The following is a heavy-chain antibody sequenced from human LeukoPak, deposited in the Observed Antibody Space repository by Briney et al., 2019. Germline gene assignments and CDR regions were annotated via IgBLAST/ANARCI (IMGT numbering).Heavy chain of an antibody. CDR1: GDSVSSNSAA. CDR2: TYYRSKWYY. Sequence: SQTLSLTCAISGDSVSSNSAAWNWTRQSPSRGLEWLGRTYYRSKWYYDYAVSVKSRITINPDTSKNQCSLQLNSVTPEDTAVYYCARGVFSHWFDPWGQGTLVTVSS. CDR3: ARGVFSHWFDP. J-gene: IGHJ5*02. V-gene: IGHV6-1*01.